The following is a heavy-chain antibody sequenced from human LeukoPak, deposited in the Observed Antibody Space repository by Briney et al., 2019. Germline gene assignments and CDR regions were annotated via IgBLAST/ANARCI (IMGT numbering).Heavy chain of an antibody. D-gene: IGHD3-10*01. Sequence: GRSLRLSCAASGFPFSSYGMHWVRQAPGKGLEWVALIWYDGSNLYYADSVKGRFTISKDSSKNTLYLHMNSLRAEDTAVYYCARYKNYYGSGSPSLDAFDVWGQGTMVTVSS. CDR3: ARYKNYYGSGSPSLDAFDV. J-gene: IGHJ3*01. V-gene: IGHV3-33*01. CDR2: IWYDGSNL. CDR1: GFPFSSYG.